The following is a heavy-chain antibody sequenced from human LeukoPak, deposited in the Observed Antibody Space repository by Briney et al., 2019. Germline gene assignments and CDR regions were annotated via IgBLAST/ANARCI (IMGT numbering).Heavy chain of an antibody. CDR2: IIPIFGTA. CDR1: GGTFSSYA. Sequence: SVKVSCKASGGTFSSYAISWVRQAPGQGLEWMGGIIPIFGTANYAQKFQGRVTITADESTSTAYMELSSLRSEDTAVYYCASRTGELLNFDYWGQGTLVTVSS. V-gene: IGHV1-69*13. CDR3: ASRTGELLNFDY. D-gene: IGHD1-26*01. J-gene: IGHJ4*02.